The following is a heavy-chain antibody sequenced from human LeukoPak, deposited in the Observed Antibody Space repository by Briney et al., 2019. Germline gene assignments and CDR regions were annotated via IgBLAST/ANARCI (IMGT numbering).Heavy chain of an antibody. D-gene: IGHD2-2*01. V-gene: IGHV4-59*08. J-gene: IGHJ4*02. CDR2: IYYSGNT. CDR1: GGSISTYY. CDR3: ARQGDTYAPFDN. Sequence: PSETLSLTCTVSGGSISTYYWNWIRQPPGKGLECIGHIYYSGNTNYNPSIKSRVTISLDTSKNQFSLKLSSVTAADTAVYYCARQGDTYAPFDNSGQGTLVTVSS.